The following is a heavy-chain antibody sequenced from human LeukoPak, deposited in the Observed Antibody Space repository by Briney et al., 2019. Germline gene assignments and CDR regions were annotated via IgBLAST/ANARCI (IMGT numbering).Heavy chain of an antibody. CDR1: GFTFSSYW. Sequence: PGGSLRLSCAASGFTFSSYWMHWVRQAPGKGLVWVSRINSDGSSTSYADSVKGRFTISRDNAKNTLYLQMNSLRAEDTAVYYCARMQLHHDAFEIWGQGTMVTVSS. CDR3: ARMQLHHDAFEI. J-gene: IGHJ3*02. D-gene: IGHD1-1*01. CDR2: INSDGSST. V-gene: IGHV3-74*01.